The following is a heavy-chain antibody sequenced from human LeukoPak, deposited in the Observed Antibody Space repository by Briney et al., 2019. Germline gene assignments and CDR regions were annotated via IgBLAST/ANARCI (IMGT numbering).Heavy chain of an antibody. CDR1: GGPFSGYY. CDR3: ARGRNYYGLAEMDV. D-gene: IGHD3-10*01. CDR2: INHSGST. V-gene: IGHV4-34*01. J-gene: IGHJ6*04. Sequence: PSETLSLTCAVYGGPFSGYYWSWIRQPPGKRLEWIGEINHSGSTNYNPSLKSRVTISVDTSKNQFSLKLSSVTAADTPVYYCARGRNYYGLAEMDVWGKGTTVTVSS.